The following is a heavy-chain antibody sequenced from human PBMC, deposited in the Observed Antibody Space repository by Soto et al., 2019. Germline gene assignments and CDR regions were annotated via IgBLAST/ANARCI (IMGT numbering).Heavy chain of an antibody. J-gene: IGHJ4*02. CDR1: RFTFSGSA. CDR2: IRSKANSYAT. D-gene: IGHD1-26*01. CDR3: TRPGGSYYLDY. Sequence: EVQLVESGGGLVQPGGSLKLCCAASRFTFSGSAMHWVRQASGKGLEWVGRIRSKANSYATAYAASVKGRFTISRDDSKNTAYLQMNSLKTEDTAVYYCTRPGGSYYLDYWGQGTLVTVSS. V-gene: IGHV3-73*01.